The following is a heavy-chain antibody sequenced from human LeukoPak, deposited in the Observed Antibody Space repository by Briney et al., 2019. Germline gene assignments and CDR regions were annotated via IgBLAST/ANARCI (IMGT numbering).Heavy chain of an antibody. CDR1: GFTFSSYS. Sequence: GGSLRLSCAASGFTFSSYSMNWVRQGPGKGLEWVSYISSSIGTIYYADSVKGRFTISRDNAKNTLYLQMNSLRPEDTAVYYCARDRRGSGWHGELDYWGQGTLVTVSS. CDR2: ISSSIGTI. CDR3: ARDRRGSGWHGELDY. V-gene: IGHV3-48*01. J-gene: IGHJ4*02. D-gene: IGHD6-19*01.